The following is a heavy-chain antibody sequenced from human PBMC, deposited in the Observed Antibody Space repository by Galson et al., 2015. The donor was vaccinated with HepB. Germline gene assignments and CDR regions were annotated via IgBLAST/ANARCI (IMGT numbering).Heavy chain of an antibody. CDR2: IFIGGKT. V-gene: IGHV3-53*01. CDR3: ARDLSSAHYPYWYFDL. J-gene: IGHJ2*01. Sequence: SLRLSCAASGFIVSDNYMSWVRQAPGRGLEWVSVIFIGGKTYYADSVKGRFTISRDKSKNTLHLQMNSLRPEDTALYYCARDLSSAHYPYWYFDLWGRGTPVTVSS. D-gene: IGHD3-22*01. CDR1: GFIVSDNY.